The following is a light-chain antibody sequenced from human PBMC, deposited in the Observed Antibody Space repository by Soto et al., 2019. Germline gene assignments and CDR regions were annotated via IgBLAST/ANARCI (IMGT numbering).Light chain of an antibody. J-gene: IGLJ1*01. CDR2: AVS. CDR1: ASDVGGYNY. CDR3: GSYTSRTTYV. Sequence: QSVLTQPASVSGSPGQSITISCTGTASDVGGYNYVSWYQQHPGKAPKLMIHAVSNRPSGISSRFSGSKSGNTASLTISGLQSEDEADYFCGSYTSRTTYVFGTGTKVTVL. V-gene: IGLV2-14*01.